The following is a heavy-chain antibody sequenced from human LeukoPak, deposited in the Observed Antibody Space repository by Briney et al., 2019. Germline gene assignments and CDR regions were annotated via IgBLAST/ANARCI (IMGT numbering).Heavy chain of an antibody. CDR1: GGSISSYY. CDR3: ARVIKGRAENYFDY. D-gene: IGHD6-13*01. CDR2: IYYSGST. V-gene: IGHV4-59*01. J-gene: IGHJ4*02. Sequence: SSETLSLTCTVSGGSISSYYWSWIRQPPGKGLEWIGYIYYSGSTNYNPSLKSRVTISVDTSKNQFSLKLSSVTAADTAVYYCARVIKGRAENYFDYWGQGTLVTVSS.